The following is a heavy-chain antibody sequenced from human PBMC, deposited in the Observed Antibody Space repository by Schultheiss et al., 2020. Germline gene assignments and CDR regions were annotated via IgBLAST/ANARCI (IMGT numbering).Heavy chain of an antibody. CDR1: GGSFSGYY. J-gene: IGHJ5*02. Sequence: TLSLTCAVYGGSFSGYYWSWIRQPPGKALEWLALIDWDDDKYYSTSLKTRLTISKDTSKNQVVLTMTNMDPVDTATYYCARIGYYDSSGYTWGQGTLVTVSS. CDR3: ARIGYYDSSGYT. V-gene: IGHV2-70*01. D-gene: IGHD3-22*01. CDR2: IDWDDDK.